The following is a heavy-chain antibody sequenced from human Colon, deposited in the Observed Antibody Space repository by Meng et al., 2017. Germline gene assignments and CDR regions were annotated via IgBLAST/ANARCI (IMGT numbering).Heavy chain of an antibody. CDR2: ISQSGTT. J-gene: IGHJ4*02. V-gene: IGHV4-4*02. Sequence: VQLQESGRGLVKPSVTLSLTFAVSSGSISSRNWWRWVRQPPGKGLEWIGEISQSGTTYYNPSLKSRVTITGDWSKNQFSLNLNSVTAADTALYYCVRQGMTSYSWGYWGQGTLVTVSS. CDR1: SGSISSRNW. D-gene: IGHD3-9*01. CDR3: VRQGMTSYSWGY.